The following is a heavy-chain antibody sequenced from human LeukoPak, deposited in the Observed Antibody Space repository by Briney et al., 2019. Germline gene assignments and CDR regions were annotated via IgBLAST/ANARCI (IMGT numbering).Heavy chain of an antibody. V-gene: IGHV1-2*02. D-gene: IGHD2-21*02. J-gene: IGHJ1*01. CDR1: GYTFTGYY. CDR2: INPNSGGT. Sequence: GASVKVSFKASGYTFTGYYMYWVRQAPGQGPEWMGWINPNSGGTNYAQRFQGRVTMTGDTSVNTAYMELRNLRSDDTAVYYCARGPEDLAVVVTATEYFLHWGQGSLVTVSS. CDR3: ARGPEDLAVVVTATEYFLH.